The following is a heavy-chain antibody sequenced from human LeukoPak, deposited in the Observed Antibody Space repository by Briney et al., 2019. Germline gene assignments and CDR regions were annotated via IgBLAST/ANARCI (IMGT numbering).Heavy chain of an antibody. V-gene: IGHV3-21*01. CDR3: AELGITMIGGV. CDR2: ISSSSSYI. D-gene: IGHD3-10*02. Sequence: GGSLRLSCAASGFTFSSYSMNWVRQAPGKGLEWASSISSSSSYIDSADSVKGRFTISRDNAKTSLYLQMNSLRAEDTAVYYCAELGITMIGGVWGKGTTVTISS. J-gene: IGHJ6*04. CDR1: GFTFSSYS.